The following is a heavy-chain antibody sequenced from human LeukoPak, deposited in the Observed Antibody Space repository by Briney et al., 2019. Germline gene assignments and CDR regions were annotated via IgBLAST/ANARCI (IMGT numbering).Heavy chain of an antibody. D-gene: IGHD5-24*01. Sequence: SETLSLTCTVSGGSISSYYWSWIRQPPGKGLEWIGYIYYSGSTYYNPSLRSRVTISVDTSKNQFSLKLSSVTAADTAVYYCARDGYNYFDYWGQGTLVTVSS. CDR1: GGSISSYY. J-gene: IGHJ4*02. CDR3: ARDGYNYFDY. CDR2: IYYSGST. V-gene: IGHV4-59*01.